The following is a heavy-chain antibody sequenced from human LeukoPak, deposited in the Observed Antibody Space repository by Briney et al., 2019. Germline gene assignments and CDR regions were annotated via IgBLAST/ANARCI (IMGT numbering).Heavy chain of an antibody. J-gene: IGHJ5*02. Sequence: PSETLSLTCTVSGGSISSYYWSWIRQPPGKGLEWIGYIYYSGSTNYNPSLKSRVTISVDTSKNQSSLKLSSVTAADTAVYYCARENRDCSSTSCYSTQDWFDPWGQGTLVTVSS. CDR1: GGSISSYY. CDR3: ARENRDCSSTSCYSTQDWFDP. CDR2: IYYSGST. V-gene: IGHV4-59*01. D-gene: IGHD2-2*01.